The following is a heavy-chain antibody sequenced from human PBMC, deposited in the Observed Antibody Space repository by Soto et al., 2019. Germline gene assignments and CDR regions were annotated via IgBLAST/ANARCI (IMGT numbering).Heavy chain of an antibody. J-gene: IGHJ6*03. V-gene: IGHV4-59*08. CDR2: IYYSGST. Sequence: SETLSLTCTVSGGSISSYYWSWIRQPPGKGLEWIGYIYYSGSTNYNPSLKSRVTISVDTSKNQFSLKLSSVTAADTAVYYCARRGDYVDYYYYYYMDVWGKGTTVTVSS. D-gene: IGHD4-17*01. CDR3: ARRGDYVDYYYYYYMDV. CDR1: GGSISSYY.